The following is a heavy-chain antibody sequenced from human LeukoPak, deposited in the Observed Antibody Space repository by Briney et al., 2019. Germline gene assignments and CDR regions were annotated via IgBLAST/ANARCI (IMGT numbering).Heavy chain of an antibody. D-gene: IGHD6-19*01. Sequence: GGSLRLSCAASGFTFSSYAMHWVRQAPGKGRGWVAVISYDGSNTYYADSVKGRFTISRDNSKNTLYLQMNSLRAEDTAVYYCAREGIAVAIFDYWGQGTLVTVSS. J-gene: IGHJ4*02. V-gene: IGHV3-30*04. CDR3: AREGIAVAIFDY. CDR2: ISYDGSNT. CDR1: GFTFSSYA.